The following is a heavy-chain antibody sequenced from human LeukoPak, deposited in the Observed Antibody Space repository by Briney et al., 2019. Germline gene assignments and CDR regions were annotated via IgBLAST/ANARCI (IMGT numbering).Heavy chain of an antibody. CDR3: ARLDTRAANAFDI. V-gene: IGHV4-39*01. D-gene: IGHD2-2*01. CDR1: GGTISSSSHY. Sequence: PSETLSLTCTVSGGTISSSSHYWVWIRLPPGMGLEWIGSINYSGNTYYKSSLKSRLTISIDTSKSQFSLNLSSVTAADTAVYYCARLDTRAANAFDIWGQGTKVTVSS. CDR2: INYSGNT. J-gene: IGHJ3*02.